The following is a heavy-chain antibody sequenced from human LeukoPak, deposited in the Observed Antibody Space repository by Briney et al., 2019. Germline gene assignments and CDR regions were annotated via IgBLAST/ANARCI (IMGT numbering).Heavy chain of an antibody. J-gene: IGHJ4*02. Sequence: ASVKVSCKASGYTFTSYDINWVRQAPGQGLEWMGWINPNSGGTNYAQKFQGRVTMTRDTSISTAYMELSRLRSDDTAVYYCARGVPDYDSSGYYSDYWGQGTLVTVSS. D-gene: IGHD3-22*01. CDR3: ARGVPDYDSSGYYSDY. CDR1: GYTFTSYD. CDR2: INPNSGGT. V-gene: IGHV1-2*02.